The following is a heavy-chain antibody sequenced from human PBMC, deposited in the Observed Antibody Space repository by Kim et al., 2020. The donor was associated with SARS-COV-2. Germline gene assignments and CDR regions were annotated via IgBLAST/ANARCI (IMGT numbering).Heavy chain of an antibody. J-gene: IGHJ4*02. Sequence: GGSLRLSCAASGFTVSSNYMSWVRQAPGKGLEWVSVIYSGGSTYYADSVKGRFTISRDNSKNTLYLQMNSLRAEDTAVYYCARGPDGGYSGYEQVDYWGQGTLVTVSS. V-gene: IGHV3-53*01. CDR2: IYSGGST. D-gene: IGHD5-12*01. CDR1: GFTVSSNY. CDR3: ARGPDGGYSGYEQVDY.